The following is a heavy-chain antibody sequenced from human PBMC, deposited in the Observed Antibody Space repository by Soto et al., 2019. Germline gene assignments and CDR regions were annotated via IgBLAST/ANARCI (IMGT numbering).Heavy chain of an antibody. CDR2: IYSGGST. D-gene: IGHD3-10*01. J-gene: IGHJ4*02. CDR1: GFIVINNY. Sequence: PGGALRLSCAVSGFIVINNYMSWVRQAPGKGLEWVSVIYSGGSTYYADSVKGRFTISRDNSKNTLYLQMNSLRAEDTAVYYCARADMVRGVSYWGQGTLVTVS. CDR3: ARADMVRGVSY. V-gene: IGHV3-66*01.